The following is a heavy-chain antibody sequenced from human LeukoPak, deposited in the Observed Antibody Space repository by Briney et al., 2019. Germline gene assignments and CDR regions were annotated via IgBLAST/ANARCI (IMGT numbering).Heavy chain of an antibody. CDR1: GFTFKNHV. CDR2: ILYGGNTK. Sequence: GGSLRLSCEASGFTFKNHVMHWVRQAPGKGLEWVATILYGGNTKFYADPVKGRFTISRDNSQNTVDLQTNSLRAEDAAVYYCARERTRAADFDYWGQGTLVTVSS. V-gene: IGHV3-30-3*01. J-gene: IGHJ4*02. D-gene: IGHD6-25*01. CDR3: ARERTRAADFDY.